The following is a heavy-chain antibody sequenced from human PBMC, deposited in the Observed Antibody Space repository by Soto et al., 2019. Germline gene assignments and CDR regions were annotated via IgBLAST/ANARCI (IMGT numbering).Heavy chain of an antibody. CDR1: GYTFTSHP. CDR3: ARDLAFGLSDY. J-gene: IGHJ4*02. CDR2: INAGEGKT. D-gene: IGHD3-10*01. V-gene: IGHV1-3*01. Sequence: ASVKVSCKASGYTFTSHPMHWVRQASGQRLEWMGWINAGEGKTKYSQKFQGRVTITRDTSASTAYMELSSLRSEDTAVYYCARDLAFGLSDYCGQGTLVTVSS.